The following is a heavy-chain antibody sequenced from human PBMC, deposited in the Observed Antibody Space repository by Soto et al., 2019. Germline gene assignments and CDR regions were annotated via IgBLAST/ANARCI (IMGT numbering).Heavy chain of an antibody. CDR2: IYYSGST. CDR1: GGSISSSSYY. V-gene: IGHV4-39*01. D-gene: IGHD6-13*01. Sequence: LSLTCTVSGGSISSSSYYWGWIRQPPGKGLEWIGSIYYSGSTYYNPSLKSRVTISVDTSKNQFSLKLSSVTAADTAVYYCARPAGGYSSSWFNWFDPWGQGTLVTVSS. J-gene: IGHJ5*02. CDR3: ARPAGGYSSSWFNWFDP.